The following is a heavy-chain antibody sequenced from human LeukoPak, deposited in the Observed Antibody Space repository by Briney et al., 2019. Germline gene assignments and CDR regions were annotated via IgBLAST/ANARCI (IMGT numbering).Heavy chain of an antibody. V-gene: IGHV4-61*02. CDR1: GGSISSGSYY. CDR3: ARQSAHYDILTGFDY. D-gene: IGHD3-9*01. Sequence: SQTLSLTCTVSGGSISSGSYYWSWIRQPAGNGLEWIGRIYTSGSTNYNPSLKSRVTISVDTSKNQFSLKLSSVTAADTAVYYCARQSAHYDILTGFDYWGQGTLVTVSS. CDR2: IYTSGST. J-gene: IGHJ4*02.